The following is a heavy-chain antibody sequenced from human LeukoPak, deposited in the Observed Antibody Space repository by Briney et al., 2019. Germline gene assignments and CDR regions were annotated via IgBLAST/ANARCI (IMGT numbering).Heavy chain of an antibody. Sequence: GGSLRLSCAASGFTFSSYSMNWVRQAPGEGLEWVSYISSSSSTIYYADSVKGRFTISRDNAKNSLYLQMNSLRAEDTAVCYCARDQGLRGFDYWGQGTLVTVSS. V-gene: IGHV3-48*04. CDR3: ARDQGLRGFDY. J-gene: IGHJ4*02. CDR2: ISSSSSTI. CDR1: GFTFSSYS. D-gene: IGHD3/OR15-3a*01.